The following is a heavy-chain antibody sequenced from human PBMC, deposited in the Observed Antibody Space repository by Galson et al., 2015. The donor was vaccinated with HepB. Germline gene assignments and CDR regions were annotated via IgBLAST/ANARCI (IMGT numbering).Heavy chain of an antibody. CDR1: GFTFSSYS. CDR2: ISSSSSYI. Sequence: SLRLSCAASGFTFSSYSMNWVRQAPGKGLEWVSSISSSSSYIYYADSVKGRFTISRDNAKNSLYLQMNSLRAEDTAVYYCVRDEAAGGDFDYWGQGTLVTVSS. CDR3: VRDEAAGGDFDY. D-gene: IGHD2-8*02. V-gene: IGHV3-21*01. J-gene: IGHJ4*02.